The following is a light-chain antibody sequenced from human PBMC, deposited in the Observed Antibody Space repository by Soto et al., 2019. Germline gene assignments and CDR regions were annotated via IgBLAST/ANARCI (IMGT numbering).Light chain of an antibody. V-gene: IGKV3-15*01. CDR2: DAS. J-gene: IGKJ4*01. CDR1: QSVSRH. CDR3: QHYNDGRSLT. Sequence: EIVMTQSPATLSVSPGERATLSCRASQSVSRHLAWYQQRPGQAPRLLIYDASTRATGIPARVSGSGSGTEFTLTISSLQSEDFAVYYCQHYNDGRSLTFGGGTKVEI.